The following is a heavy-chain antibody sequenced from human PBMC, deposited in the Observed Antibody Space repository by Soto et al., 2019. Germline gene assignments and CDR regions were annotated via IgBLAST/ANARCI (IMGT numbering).Heavy chain of an antibody. CDR2: ISPMFGAA. D-gene: IGHD3-10*01. CDR1: GGTFNTYA. CDR3: AREVQVHTPAFVY. V-gene: IGHV1-69*19. Sequence: QVQLVQSGAEMKKPGSSVKVSCQSSGGTFNTYAMNWVRQAPGQGPEWMGDISPMFGAAIYAPKIQGRVTITADESTGTSYMQLSSLTSEDTALYFCAREVQVHTPAFVYWGQGTLVTVSS. J-gene: IGHJ4*02.